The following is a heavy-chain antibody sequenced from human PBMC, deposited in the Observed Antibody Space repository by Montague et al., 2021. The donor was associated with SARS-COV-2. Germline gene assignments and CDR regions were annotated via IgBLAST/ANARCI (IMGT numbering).Heavy chain of an antibody. V-gene: IGHV4-4*07. CDR1: GFPFSSYE. CDR3: ARDGSAVAGLPRSYGLDV. D-gene: IGHD6-19*01. CDR2: IYTSGST. Sequence: LRLSCAASGFPFSSYEMNWIRQPAGKGLEWIGRIYTSGSTNYNPSLKSRVTMSVDTSKSQFSLKLSSVTAADTAVYYCARDGSAVAGLPRSYGLDVWGQGTTVTVSS. J-gene: IGHJ6*02.